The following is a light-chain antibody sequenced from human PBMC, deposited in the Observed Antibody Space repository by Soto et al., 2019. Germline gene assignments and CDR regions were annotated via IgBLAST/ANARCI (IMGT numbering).Light chain of an antibody. CDR1: QSVSNN. Sequence: EIVLTQSPGTLSLSPGERATLSCRASQSVSNNYLAWYQQKPGQAPRLLIYGASNRATGIPARFTGSGSGTEFILTITSLQSEDSAVYYCQEYNTWPWTFGQGTKVDI. CDR2: GAS. V-gene: IGKV3-15*01. CDR3: QEYNTWPWT. J-gene: IGKJ1*01.